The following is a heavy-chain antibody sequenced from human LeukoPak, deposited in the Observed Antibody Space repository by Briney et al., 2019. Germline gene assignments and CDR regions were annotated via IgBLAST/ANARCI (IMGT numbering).Heavy chain of an antibody. CDR2: IYSGGTI. D-gene: IGHD5-12*01. CDR1: GFTVSSSY. V-gene: IGHV3-53*01. J-gene: IGHJ4*02. CDR3: ARSTGGYDFVDY. Sequence: GGSLRLSCAASGFTVSSSYMNWVRQAPGKGLEWVSLIYSGGTIYYADSVKGRFTISRDNAKNSLYLQMNSLRAEDTAVYYCARSTGGYDFVDYWGQGTLVTVSS.